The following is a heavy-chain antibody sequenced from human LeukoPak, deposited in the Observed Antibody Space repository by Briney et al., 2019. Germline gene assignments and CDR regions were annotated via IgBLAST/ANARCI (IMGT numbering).Heavy chain of an antibody. V-gene: IGHV3-30*18. J-gene: IGHJ6*02. CDR2: ISYDGSNK. D-gene: IGHD3-9*01. CDR1: GFTFSSYG. Sequence: GGSLRLSCAASGFTFSSYGMHWVRQAPGKGLEWVAVISYDGSNKYYADSVKGRFTISRDNSKNTLYLQMNSLRAEDTAVYYCAKVLRYFDWFFLDVWGQGTTVTVSS. CDR3: AKVLRYFDWFFLDV.